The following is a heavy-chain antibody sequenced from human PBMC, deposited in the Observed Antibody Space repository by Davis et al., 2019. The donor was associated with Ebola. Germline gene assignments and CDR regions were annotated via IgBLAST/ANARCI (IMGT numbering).Heavy chain of an antibody. CDR2: VKPDGSET. J-gene: IGHJ4*02. Sequence: PGGSLRLSCAASGFSFSSHWMSWVRQAPGKGLEWVAKVKPDGSETYHVESVRGRFTISRDNAQNLVSLQMSSLRVEDTAVYYCARGGNDWAEGDYWGRGTLVTVSS. V-gene: IGHV3-7*01. D-gene: IGHD3-9*01. CDR3: ARGGNDWAEGDY. CDR1: GFSFSSHW.